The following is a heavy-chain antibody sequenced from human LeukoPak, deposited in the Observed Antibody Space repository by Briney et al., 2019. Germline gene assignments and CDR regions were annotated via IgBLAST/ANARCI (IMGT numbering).Heavy chain of an antibody. D-gene: IGHD3-9*01. V-gene: IGHV1-69*01. Sequence: ASVKVSCKASGGTFSSYAISWVRQAPGQGLEWMGGIIPIFGTANYAQKFQGRVTITADESTSTAYMELSSLRSEDTAVYYCARGQSLGYDIWNWFDPWGQGTLVTVSS. J-gene: IGHJ5*02. CDR2: IIPIFGTA. CDR3: ARGQSLGYDIWNWFDP. CDR1: GGTFSSYA.